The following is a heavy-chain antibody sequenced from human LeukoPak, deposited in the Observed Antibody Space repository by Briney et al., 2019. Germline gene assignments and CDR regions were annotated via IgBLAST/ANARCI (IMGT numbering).Heavy chain of an antibody. CDR1: GFTFSNYA. V-gene: IGHV3-23*01. Sequence: GGSLRLSCAASGFTFSNYAMTWVRQAPGKGLEWDSLISGSGGDIRYADSVRGRFSISRDNSKNTLYLQMNSLRAEDTAVFYCAKLPTTGWYAGGNWFDPWGQGTLVTVSS. CDR3: AKLPTTGWYAGGNWFDP. J-gene: IGHJ5*02. CDR2: ISGSGGDI. D-gene: IGHD6-19*01.